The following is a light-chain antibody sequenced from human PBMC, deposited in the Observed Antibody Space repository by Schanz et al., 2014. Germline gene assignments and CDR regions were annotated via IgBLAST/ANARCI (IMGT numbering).Light chain of an antibody. J-gene: IGKJ1*01. V-gene: IGKV1-5*01. Sequence: DIQMTQSPSTLSASVGDRVAITCRASQNIDSWLAWYQQKPGKAPKLLIYAASSLQSGVPSRFSGSGSGTDFTLTISSLQPDDVATYYCQNYNGAPTWTFGQGTKVEIK. CDR1: QNIDSW. CDR3: QNYNGAPTWT. CDR2: AAS.